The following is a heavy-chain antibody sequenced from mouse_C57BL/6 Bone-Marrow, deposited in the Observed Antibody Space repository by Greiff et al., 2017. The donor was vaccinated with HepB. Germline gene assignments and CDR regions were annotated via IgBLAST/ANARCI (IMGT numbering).Heavy chain of an antibody. Sequence: VQLQQPGTELVKPGASVKLSCKASGYTFTSYWMHWVKQRPGQGLEWIGNINPSNGGTNYNEKFKSKATLTVDKSSSTAYMQLSSLTSEDSAVYYCARKGPYYSNLFDYWGQGTTLTVSS. J-gene: IGHJ2*01. V-gene: IGHV1-53*01. CDR3: ARKGPYYSNLFDY. CDR2: INPSNGGT. CDR1: GYTFTSYW. D-gene: IGHD2-5*01.